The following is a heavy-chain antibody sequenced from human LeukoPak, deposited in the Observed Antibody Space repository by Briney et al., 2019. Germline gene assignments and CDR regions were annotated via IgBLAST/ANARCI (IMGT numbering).Heavy chain of an antibody. CDR1: GFTFSNYA. V-gene: IGHV3-30-3*01. D-gene: IGHD3-22*01. CDR3: ATPTFYYDSSGPDAFDI. J-gene: IGHJ3*02. Sequence: GGSLRLSCAASGFTFSNYAMNWVRGAAGRGLEWVAVISYDGSNKYYADSVKGPFTISRDNSNNTLYLQMNSLKAQDTAVYYCATPTFYYDSSGPDAFDIWGQGTMVTVSS. CDR2: ISYDGSNK.